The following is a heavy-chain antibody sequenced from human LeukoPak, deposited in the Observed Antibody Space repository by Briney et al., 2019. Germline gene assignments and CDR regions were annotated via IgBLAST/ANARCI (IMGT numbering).Heavy chain of an antibody. CDR3: ARGRMVGATVNFDY. CDR2: INHSGST. V-gene: IGHV4-34*01. J-gene: IGHJ4*02. CDR1: GGSFSGYY. D-gene: IGHD1-26*01. Sequence: PSETLSLTCAVYGGSFSGYYWSWIRQPPGKGLEWIGEINHSGSTNYNPSLKSRVTISVDTSKNQFSLKLSSVTAADTAVYYCARGRMVGATVNFDYWGQGTLVTVSS.